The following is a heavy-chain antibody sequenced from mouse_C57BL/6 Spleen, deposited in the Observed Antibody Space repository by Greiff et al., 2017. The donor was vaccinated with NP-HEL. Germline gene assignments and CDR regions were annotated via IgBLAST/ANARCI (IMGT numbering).Heavy chain of an antibody. CDR2: IDPENGDT. CDR3: TTCSNYVLYYFDY. J-gene: IGHJ2*01. CDR1: GFNIKDDY. D-gene: IGHD2-5*01. Sequence: EVQLQQSGAELVRPGASVKLSCTASGFNIKDDYMHWVKQRPEQGLEWIGWIDPENGDTEYASKFQGKATITADTSSNTAYLQLSSLTSEDTAVYYCTTCSNYVLYYFDYWGQGTTLTVSS. V-gene: IGHV14-4*01.